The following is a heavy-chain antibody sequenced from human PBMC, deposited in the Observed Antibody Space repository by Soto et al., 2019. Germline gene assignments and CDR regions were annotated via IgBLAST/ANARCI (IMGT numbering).Heavy chain of an antibody. CDR1: GACFSDSY. J-gene: IGHJ2*01. D-gene: IGHD1-1*01. CDR2: INHSGST. CDR3: AREVPSRYFDL. Sequence: QVRLQQWGAGLLKPSETLSLTCAVYGACFSDSYWNWIRQPPEKGLEWIGEINHSGSTIYNTSLESRVTISLDTSRKQFPLKMRSATAADTAVYYCAREVPSRYFDLWGRGTPVTVSS. V-gene: IGHV4-34*01.